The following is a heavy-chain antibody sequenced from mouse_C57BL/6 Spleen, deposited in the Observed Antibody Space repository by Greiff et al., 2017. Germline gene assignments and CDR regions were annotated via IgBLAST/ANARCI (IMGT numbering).Heavy chain of an antibody. J-gene: IGHJ4*01. CDR3: TAPLYYAMDY. CDR2: IRLKSDNYAT. V-gene: IGHV6-3*01. CDR1: GFTFSNYW. Sequence: DVHLVESGGGLVQPGGSMKLSCVASGFTFSNYWMNWVRQSPEKGLEWVAQIRLKSDNYATHYAESVKGRFTISRDDSKSSVYLQMNNLRAEDTGIYYCTAPLYYAMDYWGQGTSVTVSS.